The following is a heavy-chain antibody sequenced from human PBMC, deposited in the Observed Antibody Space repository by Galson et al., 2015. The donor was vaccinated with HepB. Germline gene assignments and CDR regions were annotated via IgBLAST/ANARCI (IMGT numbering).Heavy chain of an antibody. CDR2: ISYDGSNK. CDR1: GFTFSSYG. V-gene: IGHV3-30*18. Sequence: SLRLSCAASGFTFSSYGMHWVRQAPGKGLEWVAVISYDGSNKYYADSVKGRFTISRDNSKNTLYLQMNSLRAEDTAVYYCAKDIGVDTAMAGDYWGQGTLVTVSS. D-gene: IGHD5-18*01. J-gene: IGHJ4*02. CDR3: AKDIGVDTAMAGDY.